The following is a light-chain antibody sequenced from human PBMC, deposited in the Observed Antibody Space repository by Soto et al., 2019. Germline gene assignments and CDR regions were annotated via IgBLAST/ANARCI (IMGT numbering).Light chain of an antibody. V-gene: IGKV1-5*03. CDR2: MAS. CDR3: QEYDGHCT. Sequence: DIQMTQSPSTLSASVGDRVSITCRTSQNIKGRLAWYQQKPGKAPKLLIYMASSLQSGVPSRFSGSGSGTEFTLTINSMQPDDFATYFCQEYDGHCTFGQGTKLEMK. CDR1: QNIKGR. J-gene: IGKJ2*02.